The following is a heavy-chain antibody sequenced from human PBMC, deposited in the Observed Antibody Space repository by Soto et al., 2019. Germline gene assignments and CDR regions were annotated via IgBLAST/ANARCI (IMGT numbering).Heavy chain of an antibody. CDR3: EREIRGSSRPHFNY. V-gene: IGHV4-31*03. CDR1: GGSISSGGYY. CDR2: IYDSGST. Sequence: QVQLQESGPGLVKPSQTLSLTCTVSGGSISSGGYYWSGIRQHPGKGMEWIVYIYDSGSTYYNPAHKSRVTIEVDTVKNLFSLKQSSGTTADRDVYYCEREIRGSSRPHFNYWGQRTMV. D-gene: IGHD3-10*01. J-gene: IGHJ4*02.